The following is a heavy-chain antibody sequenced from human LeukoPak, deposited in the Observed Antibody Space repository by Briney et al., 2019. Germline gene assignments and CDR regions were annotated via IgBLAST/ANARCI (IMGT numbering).Heavy chain of an antibody. CDR1: GGSFSGYY. D-gene: IGHD3-22*01. Sequence: PSETLSLTCAVYGGSFSGYYWSWIRQPPGKGLEWIGEINHSGSTNYNPSLKSRVTISVDTSKNQFSLKLSSVTAADTAVYYCARERGNYDSSGYLFNYFDYWGQGTLVTVSS. V-gene: IGHV4-34*01. CDR3: ARERGNYDSSGYLFNYFDY. CDR2: INHSGST. J-gene: IGHJ4*02.